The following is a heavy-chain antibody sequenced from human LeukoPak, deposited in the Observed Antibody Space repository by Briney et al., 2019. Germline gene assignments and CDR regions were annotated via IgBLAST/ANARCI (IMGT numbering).Heavy chain of an antibody. CDR3: ARGYYDSSGYFPWVY. CDR1: GFTFSSYW. D-gene: IGHD3-22*01. CDR2: INSDGSST. J-gene: IGHJ4*02. Sequence: GGSLRLSCAASGFTFSSYWMHWVRQAPGKGLVWVSRINSDGSSTNYADSVKGRFTISRDNAKNTLYLQMNSLRAEDTAVYYCARGYYDSSGYFPWVYWGQGTLVSVPS. V-gene: IGHV3-74*01.